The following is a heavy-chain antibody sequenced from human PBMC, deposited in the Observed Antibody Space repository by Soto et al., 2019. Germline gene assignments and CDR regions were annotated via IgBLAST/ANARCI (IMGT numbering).Heavy chain of an antibody. CDR2: IFSNIEK. D-gene: IGHD5-12*01. CDR1: VFSLASGKVA. Sequence: HGTLKESGPVLVKPTEPLTLSCTVSVFSLASGKVAVTWIRQPPGKDLEWLAHIFSNIEKSYKTSLKDRLTNSEDTSKSHVVLTMNNVDGADIATYYCSQILFGRLVARGYIFVDVWGKGTTVTFSS. J-gene: IGHJ6*04. V-gene: IGHV2-26*01. CDR3: SQILFGRLVARGYIFVDV.